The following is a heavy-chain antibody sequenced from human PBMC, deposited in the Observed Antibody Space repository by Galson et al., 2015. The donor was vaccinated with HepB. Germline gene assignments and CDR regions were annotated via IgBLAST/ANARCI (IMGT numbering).Heavy chain of an antibody. CDR1: GHTFTSYG. CDR3: AREGWAAAELLSWFDP. D-gene: IGHD6-13*01. CDR2: ISAYNGNT. V-gene: IGHV1-18*04. Sequence: SVKVSCKASGHTFTSYGISWVRQAPGQGLEWMGWISAYNGNTNYAQKLQGRVTMTTDTSTSTAYMELRSLRSDDTAVYYCAREGWAAAELLSWFDPWGQGTLVTVSS. J-gene: IGHJ5*02.